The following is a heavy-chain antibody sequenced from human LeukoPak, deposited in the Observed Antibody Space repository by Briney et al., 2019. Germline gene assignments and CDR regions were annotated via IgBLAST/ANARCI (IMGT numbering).Heavy chain of an antibody. CDR2: ISYDGSNK. J-gene: IGHJ4*02. CDR3: AKDLYVDTAMVNPSFFDY. CDR1: GFTFSSYG. V-gene: IGHV3-30*18. D-gene: IGHD5-18*01. Sequence: GGPLRLSCAASGFTFSSYGMHWVRQAPGKGLEWVAVISYDGSNKYYADSVKGRFTISRDNSKNTLYLQMNSLRAEDTAVYYCAKDLYVDTAMVNPSFFDYWGQGTLVTVSS.